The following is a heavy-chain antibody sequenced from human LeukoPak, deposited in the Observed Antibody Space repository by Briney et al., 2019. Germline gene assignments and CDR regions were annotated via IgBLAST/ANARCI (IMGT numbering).Heavy chain of an antibody. J-gene: IGHJ4*02. CDR3: ARHPYSYGPPFDY. D-gene: IGHD5-18*01. Sequence: PGESLKISCKGSGYSFISYWIGWVRQMPGKGLEWMGIIYPGDSDTRYSPSFQGQVTISADKSISTAYLQWSSLKASDTAMYYCARHPYSYGPPFDYWGQGTLVTVSS. CDR1: GYSFISYW. CDR2: IYPGDSDT. V-gene: IGHV5-51*01.